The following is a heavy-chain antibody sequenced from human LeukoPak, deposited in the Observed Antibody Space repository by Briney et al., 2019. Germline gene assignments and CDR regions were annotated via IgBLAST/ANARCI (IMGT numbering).Heavy chain of an antibody. CDR1: GGSISSSSYY. D-gene: IGHD4-17*01. Sequence: SETLSLTCTVSGGSISSSSYYWGWIRQPPGKGLEWIGSIYYSGSTYYNPSLKSRVTISVDTSKNKFSLKLSSVTAADTAVYYCARDGDYGGNALDYWGQGTLVTVSS. CDR3: ARDGDYGGNALDY. CDR2: IYYSGST. J-gene: IGHJ4*02. V-gene: IGHV4-39*07.